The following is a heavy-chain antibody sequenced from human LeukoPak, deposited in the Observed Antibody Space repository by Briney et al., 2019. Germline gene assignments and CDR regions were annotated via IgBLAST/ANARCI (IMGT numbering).Heavy chain of an antibody. Sequence: ASVKVSCKASGYIFSHYGISWARQAPGQGLEWMGWISDHNGTPNYAQKFEGRVTMTTDISTSTAYMELTSLTSDDAAVYYCARDAVLGAPYTDHWGQGTLVTVSS. V-gene: IGHV1-18*01. CDR2: ISDHNGTP. J-gene: IGHJ5*02. CDR1: GYIFSHYG. CDR3: ARDAVLGAPYTDH. D-gene: IGHD3-3*02.